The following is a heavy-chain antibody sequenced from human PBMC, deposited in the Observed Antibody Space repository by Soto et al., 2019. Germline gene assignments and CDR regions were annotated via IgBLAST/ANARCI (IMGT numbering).Heavy chain of an antibody. CDR2: IGNSSSYI. CDR3: ARDSVRYYRYYDCRYDV. CDR1: GFTFSIYN. Sequence: PGGSLSLSCAASGFTFSIYNMNWVRQAPGRGLEWVSSIGNSSSYIYYADSVKGRFTISRDNDKNSLFLQITSLRADDTAVYYCARDSVRYYRYYDCRYDVWGPGTTVTVSS. J-gene: IGHJ6*02. V-gene: IGHV3-21*01. D-gene: IGHD3-22*01.